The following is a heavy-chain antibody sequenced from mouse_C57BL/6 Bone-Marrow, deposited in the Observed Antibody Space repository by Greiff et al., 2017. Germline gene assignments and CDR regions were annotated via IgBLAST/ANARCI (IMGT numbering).Heavy chain of an antibody. CDR2: IYPRDGST. CDR1: GYTFTSYD. J-gene: IGHJ1*03. CDR3: ARVEFDGSSGDGYFDV. Sequence: QVQLQQSGPELVKPGASVKLSCKASGYTFTSYDISWVKQRPGQGLEWIGWIYPRDGSTKYNEKFKGKATLTVDTSSSTAYMELHSLTSEDSAVYFCARVEFDGSSGDGYFDVWGTGTTVTVSS. D-gene: IGHD1-1*01. V-gene: IGHV1-85*01.